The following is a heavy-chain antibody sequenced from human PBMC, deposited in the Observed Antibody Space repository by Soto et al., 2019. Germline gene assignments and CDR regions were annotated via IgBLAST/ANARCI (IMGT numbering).Heavy chain of an antibody. V-gene: IGHV3-23*01. CDR1: GFTFSTYA. Sequence: EVQLLESGGGLVQPGGSLKLSCAAASGFTFSTYALTWARQGPGKGLEWVSIISCSGNEYYADSVKGRFTISRDNSKNTLYLQMDSLRAEDTAVYYCARGTRVWGQGTLVTVSS. CDR2: ISCSGNE. D-gene: IGHD2-2*01. CDR3: ARGTRV. J-gene: IGHJ4*02.